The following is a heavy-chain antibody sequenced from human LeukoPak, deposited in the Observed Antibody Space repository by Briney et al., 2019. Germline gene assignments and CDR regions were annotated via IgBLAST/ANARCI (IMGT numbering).Heavy chain of an antibody. CDR2: MNPNSGNT. J-gene: IGHJ4*02. D-gene: IGHD5-24*01. V-gene: IGHV1-8*01. CDR3: ARTLQDS. CDR1: GYTFINYD. Sequence: ASVKVSCKASGYTFINYDINWVRQAPGQGLEWMGWMNPNSGNTGYAQKFHGRVTMTRNTSINTAYMELSSLRSDDTAVYYCARTLQDSWGQGTLVTVSS.